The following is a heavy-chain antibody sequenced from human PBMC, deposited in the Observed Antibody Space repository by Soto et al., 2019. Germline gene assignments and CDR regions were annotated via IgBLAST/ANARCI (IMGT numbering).Heavy chain of an antibody. Sequence: SETLSLTCTVSGDSISSSGYYWGWIRQPPGKGLEWIGEIYHSGSTNYNPSLKSRLTISVDKSKNQFYMNLSSVTAADTAVYYCARDPVGYGRYDYWGQGTLVTVSS. CDR2: IYHSGST. J-gene: IGHJ4*02. CDR3: ARDPVGYGRYDY. CDR1: GDSISSSGYY. D-gene: IGHD1-1*01. V-gene: IGHV4-39*07.